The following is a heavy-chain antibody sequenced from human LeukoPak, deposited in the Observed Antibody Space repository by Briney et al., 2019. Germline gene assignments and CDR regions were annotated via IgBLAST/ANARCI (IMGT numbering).Heavy chain of an antibody. V-gene: IGHV1-69*04. CDR1: GGTFSSYA. Sequence: SVKVSCKASGGTFSSYAISWVRQAPGQGLEWMGRIIPILGIANYAQKFQGRVTITADKSTSTAYMELSSLRSEDTAVYYCARKVNLKSVILDWGQGTLVTVSS. CDR2: IIPILGIA. CDR3: ARKVNLKSVILD. J-gene: IGHJ4*02. D-gene: IGHD2-15*01.